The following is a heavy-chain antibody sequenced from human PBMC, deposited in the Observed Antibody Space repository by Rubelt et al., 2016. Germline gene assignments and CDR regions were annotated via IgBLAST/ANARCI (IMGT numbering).Heavy chain of an antibody. J-gene: IGHJ2*01. Sequence: QEQLVESGGGGVQPGRSLRLSCEASKFTFRSYGMHWFRQAPGKGLEGVAVIFYDGSKQYYVDSVKGRFTISRENSKKTLYLQMNSLRADDTAVYYCARDKRSWYFDLWGRGTRVTVSS. CDR3: ARDKRSWYFDL. CDR1: KFTFRSYG. CDR2: IFYDGSKQ. D-gene: IGHD2-15*01. V-gene: IGHV3-33*01.